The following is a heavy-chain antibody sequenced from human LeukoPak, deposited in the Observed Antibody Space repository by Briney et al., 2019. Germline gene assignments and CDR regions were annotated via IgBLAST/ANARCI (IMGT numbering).Heavy chain of an antibody. CDR3: AKETGTKPFDY. CDR1: EFTFSTYS. V-gene: IGHV3-21*04. D-gene: IGHD3-10*01. Sequence: GGSLRLSCAASEFTFSTYSMNWVRQAPGKGLEWVSSISSGSTYIYYADSVKGRFTISRDNAKNSLYLQMNSLRAEDTAVYYCAKETGTKPFDYWGQGTLVTVSS. J-gene: IGHJ4*02. CDR2: ISSGSTYI.